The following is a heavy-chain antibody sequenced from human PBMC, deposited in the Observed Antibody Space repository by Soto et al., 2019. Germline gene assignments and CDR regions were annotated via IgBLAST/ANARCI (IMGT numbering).Heavy chain of an antibody. J-gene: IGHJ4*02. CDR3: AAGGGPPRYY. D-gene: IGHD1-26*01. V-gene: IGHV4-30-2*01. Sequence: QLQLQESGSGLVKPSQTLSLTCAVSGGSISSGGYSWSWIRQPPGKGLEWIGYIYHSGSTYYNPSLKTRVTISLDRSKNQFSLKRSSVTAADTAVYYCAAGGGPPRYYWGQGTLVTVSS. CDR1: GGSISSGGYS. CDR2: IYHSGST.